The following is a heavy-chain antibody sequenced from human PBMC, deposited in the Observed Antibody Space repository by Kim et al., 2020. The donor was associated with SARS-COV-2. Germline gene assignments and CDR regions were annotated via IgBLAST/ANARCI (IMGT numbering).Heavy chain of an antibody. V-gene: IGHV1-18*01. CDR3: ASGNNYDFWSGYKY. Sequence: ASVKVSCKASGYTFTSYGISWVRQAPGQGLEWMGWISAYNGNTNYAQKLQGRVTMTTDTSTSTAYMELRSLRSDDTAVYYCASGNNYDFWSGYKYWGQGTLDTVST. D-gene: IGHD3-3*01. CDR1: GYTFTSYG. CDR2: ISAYNGNT. J-gene: IGHJ4*02.